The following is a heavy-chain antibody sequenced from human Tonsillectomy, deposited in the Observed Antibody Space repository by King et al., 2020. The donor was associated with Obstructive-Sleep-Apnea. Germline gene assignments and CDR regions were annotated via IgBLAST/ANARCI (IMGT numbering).Heavy chain of an antibody. CDR1: GGTFSSYG. CDR3: ARLKSSGYSAGYFDY. V-gene: IGHV1-69*04. J-gene: IGHJ4*02. CDR2: IIPILGIA. Sequence: QLVQSGAEVKKPGSSVKVSCKASGGTFSSYGISVVRQAPGQGLEWMGGIIPILGIANYAQKFQGRVTITADKSTSTAYMELSSLRSEDTAVYYCARLKSSGYSAGYFDYWGQGTLVTVSS. D-gene: IGHD3-22*01.